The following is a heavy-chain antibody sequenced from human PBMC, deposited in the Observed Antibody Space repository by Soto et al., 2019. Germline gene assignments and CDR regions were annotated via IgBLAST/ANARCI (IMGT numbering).Heavy chain of an antibody. Sequence: ESGGGLVKPGGSLRLSCAASGFTFSDYYMSWIRQAPGKGLEWVSYISSSGSTIYYADSVKGRFTISRDNAKNSLYLQMNSLRAEDTAVYYCARELCSSTSCYSLGWFDPWGQGTLVTVSS. D-gene: IGHD2-2*01. CDR3: ARELCSSTSCYSLGWFDP. CDR2: ISSSGSTI. J-gene: IGHJ5*02. V-gene: IGHV3-11*01. CDR1: GFTFSDYY.